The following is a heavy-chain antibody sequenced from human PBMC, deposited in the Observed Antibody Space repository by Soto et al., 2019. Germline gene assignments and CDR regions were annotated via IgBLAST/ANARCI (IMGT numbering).Heavy chain of an antibody. CDR2: INQSGTT. CDR3: ARAVPAAKWFDP. J-gene: IGHJ5*02. Sequence: SSETLSLTCAVYGGSFSVYYWSWIRQSPGKGLEWIGEINQSGTTSYNPSLKSRVTISLDTANNHFSLKLTSVTAADTAVYYCARAVPAAKWFDPWGQGTLVTVSS. D-gene: IGHD2-2*01. CDR1: GGSFSVYY. V-gene: IGHV4-34*01.